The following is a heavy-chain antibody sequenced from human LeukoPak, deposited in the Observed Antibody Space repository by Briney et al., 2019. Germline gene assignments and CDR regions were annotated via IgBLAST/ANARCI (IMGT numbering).Heavy chain of an antibody. CDR1: GGSISSGGYS. CDR3: ASHYDSSGYYPAEYFQH. V-gene: IGHV4-30-2*01. CDR2: IYHSGST. J-gene: IGHJ1*01. D-gene: IGHD3-22*01. Sequence: SQTLSLTCAVSGGSISSGGYSRSWIRQPPGKGLEWIGYIYHSGSTYYNPSLKSRVTISVDRSKNQFSLKLSSVTAADTAVYYCASHYDSSGYYPAEYFQHWGQGTLVTVSS.